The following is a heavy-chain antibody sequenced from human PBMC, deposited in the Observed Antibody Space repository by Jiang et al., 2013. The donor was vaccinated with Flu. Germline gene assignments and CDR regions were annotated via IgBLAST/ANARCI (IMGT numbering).Heavy chain of an antibody. D-gene: IGHD4-17*01. Sequence: SCKASGGTFSSYAISWVRQAPGQGLEWMGGIIPIFGTANYAQKFQGRVTITADKSTSTAYMELSSLRSEDTAVYYCARVTDYGDYVDVGAFDIWGQGTMVTVSS. V-gene: IGHV1-69*06. CDR1: GGTFSSYA. CDR3: ARVTDYGDYVDVGAFDI. J-gene: IGHJ3*02. CDR2: IIPIFGTA.